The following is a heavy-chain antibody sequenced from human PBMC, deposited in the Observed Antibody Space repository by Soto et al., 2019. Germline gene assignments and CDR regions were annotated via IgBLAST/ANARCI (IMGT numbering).Heavy chain of an antibody. CDR3: ARIGGYDSSGYYAVDY. V-gene: IGHV4-30-4*01. CDR1: GGSISSGDYY. CDR2: IYYSGST. J-gene: IGHJ4*02. D-gene: IGHD3-22*01. Sequence: QVQLQESGPGLVKPSQTLSLTCTVSGGSISSGDYYWSWIRQPPGKGLEWIGYIYYSGSTYSNPSLKSRVTISVDTSKNQFSLQLSSVTAADTAVYYCARIGGYDSSGYYAVDYWGQGTLVTVSS.